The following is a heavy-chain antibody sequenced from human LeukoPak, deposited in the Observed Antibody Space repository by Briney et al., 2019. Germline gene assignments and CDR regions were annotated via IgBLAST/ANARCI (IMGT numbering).Heavy chain of an antibody. CDR3: ASHPMVRGVISD. D-gene: IGHD3-10*01. CDR2: IIPIFGTA. Sequence: ASVKVSCKASGGTFSSYAISWVRQAPGQGLEWMGGIIPIFGTANYAQKFQGRVTITADESTSTAYMELSSLRSEDTAVYYCASHPMVRGVISDWGQGTLVTVSS. J-gene: IGHJ4*02. V-gene: IGHV1-69*13. CDR1: GGTFSSYA.